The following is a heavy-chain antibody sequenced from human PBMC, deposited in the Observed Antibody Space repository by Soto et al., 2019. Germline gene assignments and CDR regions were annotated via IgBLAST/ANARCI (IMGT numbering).Heavy chain of an antibody. D-gene: IGHD3-3*01. V-gene: IGHV4-31*03. Sequence: SETLSLTCTVSGGSISSGGYYWSWIRQHPGKGLEWIGYIYYSGSTYYNPSLKSRVTISVDTSKNQFSLKLSSVTAADTAVYYCARGPNDFWSGYYSYYYYGMDVWGQGTTVTVS. CDR3: ARGPNDFWSGYYSYYYYGMDV. CDR1: GGSISSGGYY. CDR2: IYYSGST. J-gene: IGHJ6*02.